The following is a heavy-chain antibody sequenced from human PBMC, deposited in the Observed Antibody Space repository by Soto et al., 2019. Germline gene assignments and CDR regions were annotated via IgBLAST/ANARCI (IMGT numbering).Heavy chain of an antibody. CDR1: GGSFKDYA. CDR2: IVPVYGTT. CDR3: ARDKMSSLVVETPHLFES. J-gene: IGHJ5*01. D-gene: IGHD2-15*01. V-gene: IGHV1-69*12. Sequence: QVQLVQSGAEVEKPGSSVKVSCRTSGGSFKDYAISWVQQAPGQGLEWMGGIVPVYGTTKYAQKFQGRVTITADESTSTDYLVLSSLGSEDTALYFCARDKMSSLVVETPHLFESWRQGTLVTVSS.